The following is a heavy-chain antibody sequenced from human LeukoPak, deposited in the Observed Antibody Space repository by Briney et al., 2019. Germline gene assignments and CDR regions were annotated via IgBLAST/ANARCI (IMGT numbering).Heavy chain of an antibody. CDR1: GFTFNYHS. CDR2: ISRSGDTI. J-gene: IGHJ2*01. Sequence: PGGSLRLSGAGYGFTFNYHSMNWVRQAPGKGLEWISYISRSGDTIYYADSVKGRFTISRDNANNSLYLQMNSLRDEDTAVYYCARLLKYYYDSSGSGEDWYFDLWGRGTLVTVSS. CDR3: ARLLKYYYDSSGSGEDWYFDL. D-gene: IGHD3-22*01. V-gene: IGHV3-48*02.